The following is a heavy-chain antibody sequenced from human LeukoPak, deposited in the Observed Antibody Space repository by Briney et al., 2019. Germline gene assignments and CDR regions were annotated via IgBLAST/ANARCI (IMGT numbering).Heavy chain of an antibody. CDR1: GGSISSYY. Sequence: PSETLSLTCTVSGGSISSYYWNWIRQPPGKGLEWIGHIYSSGSTNYNPSLESRVTISVDTSKNQFSLRLTSVTAADTAVYYCARGFYDRSGYSTPFDHWGQGTLVTVSP. J-gene: IGHJ4*02. CDR3: ARGFYDRSGYSTPFDH. V-gene: IGHV4-59*08. D-gene: IGHD3-22*01. CDR2: IYSSGST.